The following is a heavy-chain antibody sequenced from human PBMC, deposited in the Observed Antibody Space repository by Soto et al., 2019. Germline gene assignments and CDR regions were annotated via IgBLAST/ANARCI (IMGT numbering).Heavy chain of an antibody. Sequence: GESLKISCNCSGYTFTNHWISWVRQKPGQGLEWMGRIDPSASRTKYNPSFEGHVTISVDKSIGATFLQWSSLEASDTAVYYCARRHGYSYDFDYWGQGTLVTVSS. J-gene: IGHJ4*02. CDR1: GYTFTNHW. CDR2: IDPSASRT. V-gene: IGHV5-10-1*01. D-gene: IGHD5-18*01. CDR3: ARRHGYSYDFDY.